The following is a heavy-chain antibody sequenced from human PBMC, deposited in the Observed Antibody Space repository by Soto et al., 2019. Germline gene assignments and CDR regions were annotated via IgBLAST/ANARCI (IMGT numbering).Heavy chain of an antibody. J-gene: IGHJ4*02. CDR3: ASRGVYCSSTSCYGH. CDR1: GYTFTSYD. CDR2: MNPNSGNT. D-gene: IGHD2-2*01. Sequence: ASVKVSCKASGYTFTSYDINWVRQATGRGLEWMGWMNPNSGNTGYAQKFQGRVTMTRNTSISTAYMELSSLRSEDTAVYYCASRGVYCSSTSCYGHWGQGTLVTVSS. V-gene: IGHV1-8*01.